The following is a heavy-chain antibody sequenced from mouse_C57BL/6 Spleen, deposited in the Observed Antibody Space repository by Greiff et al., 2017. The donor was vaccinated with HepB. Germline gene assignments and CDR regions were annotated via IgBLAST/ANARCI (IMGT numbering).Heavy chain of an antibody. D-gene: IGHD4-1*01. CDR2: INYDGSST. V-gene: IGHV5-16*01. CDR1: GFTFSDYY. CDR3: ARDGELGFDY. J-gene: IGHJ2*01. Sequence: DVHLVESEGGLVQPGSSMKLSCTASGFTFSDYYMAWVRQVPEKGLEWVANINYDGSSTYYLDSLKSRFIISRDNAKNILYLQMSSLKSEDTATYYCARDGELGFDYWGQGTTLTVSS.